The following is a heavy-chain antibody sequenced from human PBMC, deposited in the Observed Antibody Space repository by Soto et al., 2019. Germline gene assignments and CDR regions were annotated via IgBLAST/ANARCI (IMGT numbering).Heavy chain of an antibody. J-gene: IGHJ6*02. CDR1: GYTFTSYG. Sequence: GASVKVSCKASGYTFTSYGISWVRQAPGQGLEWMGWISAYNGNTNYAQKLQGRVTMTTDTSTSTAYMELRSLRSDDTAVCYCARDWNYGDRVYYYYYGMDVWGQGTTVTVSS. CDR3: ARDWNYGDRVYYYYYGMDV. V-gene: IGHV1-18*04. CDR2: ISAYNGNT. D-gene: IGHD1-7*01.